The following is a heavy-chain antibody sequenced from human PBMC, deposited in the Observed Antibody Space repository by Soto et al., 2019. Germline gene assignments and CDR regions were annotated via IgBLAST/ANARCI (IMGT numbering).Heavy chain of an antibody. D-gene: IGHD2-21*01. CDR3: ARHDWARFYGMDV. CDR1: GSSIITSYY. V-gene: IGHV4-39*01. J-gene: IGHJ6*02. Sequence: SETLSLTCSVSGSSIITSYYWGWTRQSPEKGLEWIGSAYYSGSTYYNPSLKSRVTIFVDTSKSQFSLMLGSVTAADTAVYYCARHDWARFYGMDVWGQGTKVTVYS. CDR2: AYYSGST.